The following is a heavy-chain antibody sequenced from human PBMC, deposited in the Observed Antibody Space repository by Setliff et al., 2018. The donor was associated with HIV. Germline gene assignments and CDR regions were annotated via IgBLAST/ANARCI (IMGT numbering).Heavy chain of an antibody. CDR1: GFTFSSYW. V-gene: IGHV3-74*01. D-gene: IGHD3-22*01. J-gene: IGHJ4*02. Sequence: LRLSCAASGFTFSSYWMHWVRQAPGKGLVWVSRINSDGSYTSYAESVKGRFTISRDNAKNTLFLQMNSLRAEDTAVYYCARFDDSNGFDYWGQGTLVTVSS. CDR2: INSDGSYT. CDR3: ARFDDSNGFDY.